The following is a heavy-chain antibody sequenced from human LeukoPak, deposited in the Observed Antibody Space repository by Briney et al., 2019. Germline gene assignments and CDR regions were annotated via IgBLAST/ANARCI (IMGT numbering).Heavy chain of an antibody. V-gene: IGHV4-39*07. CDR1: GGPISSSSYY. Sequence: SETLSLTCTVSGGPISSSSYYWGWIRQRPGKGLEWIGSIYYSGSTYYNPSLKSRVTISVDTSKNQFSLKLSSVTAADTAVYYCARVTFSSSWYSHDYWGQGTLVTVSS. CDR3: ARVTFSSSWYSHDY. D-gene: IGHD6-13*01. J-gene: IGHJ4*02. CDR2: IYYSGST.